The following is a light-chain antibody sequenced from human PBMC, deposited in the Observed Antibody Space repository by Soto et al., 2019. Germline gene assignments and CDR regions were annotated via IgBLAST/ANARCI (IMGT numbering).Light chain of an antibody. CDR3: QQYYSTPRT. CDR1: QSVLYSSNNKNY. V-gene: IGKV4-1*01. J-gene: IGKJ1*01. CDR2: WAS. Sequence: DIVMTQSPDSLAVSLGERATINCKSGQSVLYSSNNKNYLAWYQQKPGQPPKLLIFWASTRESGVPDRFSGSGSGTDFTLTISSLQAEDAAVYYCQQYYSTPRTFGQGTKVEVK.